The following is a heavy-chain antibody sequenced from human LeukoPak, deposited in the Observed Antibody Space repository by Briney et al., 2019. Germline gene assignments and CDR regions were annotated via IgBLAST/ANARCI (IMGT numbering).Heavy chain of an antibody. J-gene: IGHJ4*02. CDR2: IYYSGST. Sequence: SETLSLTCTVSGDSISSSGYYWGWIRRPPGKGLEWIGSIYYSGSTYYNPSLKSRVTISVDTSKNQFSLKLSSVTAADTAVYYCARLGAVVAATQIDYWGQGTLVTVSS. CDR1: GDSISSSGYY. CDR3: ARLGAVVAATQIDY. D-gene: IGHD2-15*01. V-gene: IGHV4-39*01.